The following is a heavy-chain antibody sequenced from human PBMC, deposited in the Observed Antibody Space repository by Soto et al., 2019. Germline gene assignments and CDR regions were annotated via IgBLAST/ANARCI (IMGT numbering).Heavy chain of an antibody. Sequence: PGGSLRLSCAGSGFTFSSYSMNWVRQAPGKGLEWVSSISSSSSYIYYADSVKGRFTISRDNAKNSLYLQMNSLRAEDTAVYYCASGDFFAPFDPWGQGTLVTVSS. J-gene: IGHJ5*02. V-gene: IGHV3-21*01. CDR3: ASGDFFAPFDP. CDR2: ISSSSSYI. D-gene: IGHD3-3*01. CDR1: GFTFSSYS.